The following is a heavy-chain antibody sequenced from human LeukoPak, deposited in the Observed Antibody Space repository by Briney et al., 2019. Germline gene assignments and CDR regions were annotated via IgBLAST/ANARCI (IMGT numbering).Heavy chain of an antibody. Sequence: PSETLSLTCTASGGSISSYYWSWIRQPPGKGLEWIGYIYYSGSTNYNPSLKSRVTISVDTSKNQFSLKLSSVTAADTAVYYCARAHSGYAPYYYYFGMDVWGQGTTVTVSS. CDR2: IYYSGST. D-gene: IGHD5-12*01. CDR1: GGSISSYY. CDR3: ARAHSGYAPYYYYFGMDV. V-gene: IGHV4-59*01. J-gene: IGHJ6*02.